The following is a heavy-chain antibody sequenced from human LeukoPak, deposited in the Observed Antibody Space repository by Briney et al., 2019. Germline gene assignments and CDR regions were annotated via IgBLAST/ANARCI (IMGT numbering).Heavy chain of an antibody. CDR1: GFTISNYN. CDR3: ATDFNKGFDP. J-gene: IGHJ5*02. Sequence: GGSLRLSCAASGFTISNYNMNWVRQAPGKGLEWVSYISSSSGIIYYADSVKGRFTISRDNAKNSLYLQMDSLRVEDTAVYYCATDFNKGFDPWGQGTLVTVSS. CDR2: ISSSSGII. D-gene: IGHD1/OR15-1a*01. V-gene: IGHV3-48*04.